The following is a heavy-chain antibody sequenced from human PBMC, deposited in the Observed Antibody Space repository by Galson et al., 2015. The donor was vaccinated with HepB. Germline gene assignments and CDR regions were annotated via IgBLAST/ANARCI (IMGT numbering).Heavy chain of an antibody. D-gene: IGHD6-13*01. Sequence: SVKVSCKASGGTFSSYAISWVRQAPGQGLEWMGGIIPIFGTANYAQKFQGRVTITADKSTSTAYMELSSLRSEDTAVYYCASSEAAAGLTTTFDYWGQGTLVTVSS. J-gene: IGHJ4*02. CDR1: GGTFSSYA. V-gene: IGHV1-69*06. CDR3: ASSEAAAGLTTTFDY. CDR2: IIPIFGTA.